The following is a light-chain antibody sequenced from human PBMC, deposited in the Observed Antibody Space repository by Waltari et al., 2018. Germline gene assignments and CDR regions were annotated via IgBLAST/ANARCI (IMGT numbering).Light chain of an antibody. CDR2: YNN. V-gene: IGLV1-44*01. J-gene: IGLJ3*02. Sequence: QSVLTLPPSVSGTPCLTGTISCPGSSSHIGSYSVHWYQQSPGTAPKLPIYYNNQRPSGVPDLFSGSKSGTSASLSISGLQSADEADYHCSAWDDSLNAWVFGGGTRLTVL. CDR3: SAWDDSLNAWV. CDR1: SSHIGSYS.